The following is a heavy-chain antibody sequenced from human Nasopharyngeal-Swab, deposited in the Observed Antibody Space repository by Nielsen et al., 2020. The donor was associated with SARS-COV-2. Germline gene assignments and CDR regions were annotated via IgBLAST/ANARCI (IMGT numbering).Heavy chain of an antibody. CDR1: GYSFTNYW. D-gene: IGHD2-21*02. Sequence: GESLKISCKASGYSFTNYWIGWVRQMPGTGLEWMGLIQPCYSCIRYIPSFQGQVTISVDKSLSTTYLQWSNLKASDAATYYCARRGDCNGHPCYSDYWGQGTLVTVSS. J-gene: IGHJ4*02. CDR2: IQPCYSCI. CDR3: ARRGDCNGHPCYSDY. V-gene: IGHV5-51*01.